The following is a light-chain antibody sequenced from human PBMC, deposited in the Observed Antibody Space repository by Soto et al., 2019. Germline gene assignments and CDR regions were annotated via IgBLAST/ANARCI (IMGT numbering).Light chain of an antibody. J-gene: IGKJ2*01. V-gene: IGKV3-20*01. CDR3: QQYGTSPPYT. CDR1: QSVSSSS. CDR2: HTS. Sequence: EVVMTQSPGTLSLSPGDRATLSCRASQSVSSSSLAWYQQKPGQAPRLLIYHTSSRATGIPDRFSGSGSGTDFTLTISRLEPEDFAVYYCQQYGTSPPYTFGQGTKV.